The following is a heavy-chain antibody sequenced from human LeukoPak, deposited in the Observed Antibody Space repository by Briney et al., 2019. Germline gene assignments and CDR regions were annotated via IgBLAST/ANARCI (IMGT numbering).Heavy chain of an antibody. CDR3: ARRGYCSSTSCYEYWFDP. CDR2: IYYSGST. D-gene: IGHD2-2*01. J-gene: IGHJ5*02. CDR1: GVSISSSSYY. Sequence: SETLSLTCTVSGVSISSSSYYWGGIRQPPGKGLEWIGIIYYSGSTYYNPSLKSRLTISVDTSKNQFSLKLSSVTATDTAVYYCARRGYCSSTSCYEYWFDPWGQGTLVTVSS. V-gene: IGHV4-39*01.